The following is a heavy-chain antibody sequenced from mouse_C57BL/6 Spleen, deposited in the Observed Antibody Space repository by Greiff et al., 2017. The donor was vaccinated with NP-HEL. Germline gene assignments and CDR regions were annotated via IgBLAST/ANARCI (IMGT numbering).Heavy chain of an antibody. V-gene: IGHV1-42*01. J-gene: IGHJ2*01. CDR3: ARRGPIYYGNYGYYFDY. D-gene: IGHD2-1*01. CDR2: INPSTGGT. Sequence: VQLKQSGPELVKPGASVKISCKASGYSFTGYYMNWVKQSPEKSLEWIGEINPSTGGTTYNQKFKAKATLTVDKSSSTAYMQLKSLTSEDSAVYYCARRGPIYYGNYGYYFDYWGQGTTLTVSS. CDR1: GYSFTGYY.